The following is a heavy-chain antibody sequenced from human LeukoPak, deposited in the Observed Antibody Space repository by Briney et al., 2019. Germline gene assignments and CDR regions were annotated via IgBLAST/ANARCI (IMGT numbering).Heavy chain of an antibody. CDR1: GGSISSSSYY. CDR2: IYYSGST. D-gene: IGHD2-21*02. CDR3: ARPGRRDYYFDY. V-gene: IGHV4-39*01. J-gene: IGHJ4*02. Sequence: PSETLSLTCTVSGGSISSSSYYWGWIRQPPGKGLEWIGSIYYSGSTYYNPSLKSRVTISVDTSKNQFSLKLSSVTAADTAVYYCARPGRRDYYFDYWAREPWSPSPQ.